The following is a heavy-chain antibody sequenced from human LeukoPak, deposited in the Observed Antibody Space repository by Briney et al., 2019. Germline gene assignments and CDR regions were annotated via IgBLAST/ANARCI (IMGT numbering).Heavy chain of an antibody. Sequence: PGGSLRLSCAASGFTFSSYSMTWVRQAPGKGLEWVSSISSSSSYIYYADSVKGRFTISRDNAKNSLYLQMNSLRAEDTAVYYCARDYYDSSGANAFDIWGQGTMVTVSS. J-gene: IGHJ3*02. D-gene: IGHD3-22*01. CDR1: GFTFSSYS. CDR3: ARDYYDSSGANAFDI. CDR2: ISSSSSYI. V-gene: IGHV3-21*01.